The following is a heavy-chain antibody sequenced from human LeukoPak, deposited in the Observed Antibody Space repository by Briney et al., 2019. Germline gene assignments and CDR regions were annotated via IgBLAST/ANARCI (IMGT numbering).Heavy chain of an antibody. CDR2: IYRGGST. J-gene: IGHJ2*01. V-gene: IGHV3-53*01. Sequence: QPGGSLRLSCAASGFTFSTYATSWVRQAPGKGLEWVSVIYRGGSTHYAGSVEGRFTISRDKSKNTVYLQLNSLRAEDTAVYYCARSPDYGDPYWYFDLWGRGTLVTVSS. CDR3: ARSPDYGDPYWYFDL. D-gene: IGHD4-17*01. CDR1: GFTFSTYA.